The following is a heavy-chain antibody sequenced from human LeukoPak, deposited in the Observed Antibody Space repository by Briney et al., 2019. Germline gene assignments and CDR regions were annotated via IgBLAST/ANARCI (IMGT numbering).Heavy chain of an antibody. Sequence: GASVKVSCKASGYTFTSYGISWVRQAPGQGLEWMGWISAYNGNTNYAQKLQGRVTMTTDTSTSTAYMELRSLRSDDTAVYYCARDVRIAVAGRGIDYWGQGTLVAVSS. J-gene: IGHJ4*02. D-gene: IGHD6-19*01. CDR3: ARDVRIAVAGRGIDY. CDR2: ISAYNGNT. CDR1: GYTFTSYG. V-gene: IGHV1-18*01.